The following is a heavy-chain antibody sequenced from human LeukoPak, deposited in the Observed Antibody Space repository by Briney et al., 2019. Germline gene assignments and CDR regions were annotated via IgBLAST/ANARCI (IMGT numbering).Heavy chain of an antibody. CDR3: ARALVRGVMFYYYYGMDV. Sequence: ASVKVSCKASGGTFSSYAISWVRQAPGQGLEWMGGIIPIFGTANYAQKFQGRVTITADESTSTAYMELSSLRSEDTAVYYCARALVRGVMFYYYYGMDVWGQGTTVTVSS. CDR1: GGTFSSYA. D-gene: IGHD3-10*02. J-gene: IGHJ6*02. CDR2: IIPIFGTA. V-gene: IGHV1-69*01.